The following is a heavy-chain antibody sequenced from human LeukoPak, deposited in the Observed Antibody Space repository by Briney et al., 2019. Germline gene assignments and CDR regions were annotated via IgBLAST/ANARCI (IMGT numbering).Heavy chain of an antibody. CDR1: GYTFTGYY. CDR2: INPNSGGT. J-gene: IGHJ4*02. Sequence: ASVKVSCKASGYTFTGYYMHWVRQAPGQGLEWMGWINPNSGGTNYAQKFQGRVTMTRDTSISTAYMELSRLRSDDTAVYYCARPSRYYDSSGYYSGDYWGQGTLVTVSS. V-gene: IGHV1-2*02. CDR3: ARPSRYYDSSGYYSGDY. D-gene: IGHD3-22*01.